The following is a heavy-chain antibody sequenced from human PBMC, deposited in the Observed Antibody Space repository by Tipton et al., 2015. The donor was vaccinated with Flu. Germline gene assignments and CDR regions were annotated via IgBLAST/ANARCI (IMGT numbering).Heavy chain of an antibody. J-gene: IGHJ4*02. CDR3: ARVYRKAFDF. Sequence: TLSLTCVVSRGSINNQYWSWIRQAPGKGLDWIGYTYYSGSTTCNPALKSRVAISVDTSKGHSSLNLTVVTAADTAVYYCARVYRKAFDFWGQGILVTVSS. CDR1: RGSINNQY. V-gene: IGHV4-59*11. CDR2: TYYSGST.